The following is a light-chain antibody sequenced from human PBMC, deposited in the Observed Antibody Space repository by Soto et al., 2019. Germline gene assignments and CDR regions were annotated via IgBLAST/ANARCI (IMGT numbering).Light chain of an antibody. J-gene: IGLJ1*01. CDR3: SSYTSSSPLV. CDR2: DVS. Sequence: QSVLTQAASVSGSPGKSLTISCTGTSSVVGGYNYVSWYQQHPGKAPKLMIYDVSNRPSGVSNRFSGSKSGNTASLTISGLQAEDEADYYCSSYTSSSPLVFGPGTKVTVL. CDR1: SSVVGGYNY. V-gene: IGLV2-14*01.